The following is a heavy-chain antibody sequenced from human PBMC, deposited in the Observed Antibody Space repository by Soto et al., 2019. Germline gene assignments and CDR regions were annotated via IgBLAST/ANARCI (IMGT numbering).Heavy chain of an antibody. CDR2: ISYDGSNK. CDR1: GFTFSSYA. J-gene: IGHJ4*02. Sequence: VQLVESGGGVVQPGRSLRLSCAASGFTFSSYAMHWVRQAPGKGLEWVAVISYDGSNKYYADSVKGRFTISRDNSKNTLYLQMNSLRAEDTAVYYCARDPYYYDSSGYYSGLDYWGQGTLVTVSS. D-gene: IGHD3-22*01. CDR3: ARDPYYYDSSGYYSGLDY. V-gene: IGHV3-30-3*01.